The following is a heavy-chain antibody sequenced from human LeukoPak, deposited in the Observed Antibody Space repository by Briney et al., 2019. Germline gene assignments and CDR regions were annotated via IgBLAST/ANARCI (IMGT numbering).Heavy chain of an antibody. J-gene: IGHJ4*02. D-gene: IGHD3-3*01. CDR2: IKQGGSEK. V-gene: IGHV3-7*01. Sequence: GGSLRLSCAASGFTFSSYWMSWVRQAPGKGLEWVSNIKQGGSEKYYVDSVKGRFTISRDNAKNSLYLQMNTLRAEDTAVYYCARDQSDYDFWSGYYQYYFASWGQGGLVTVSS. CDR1: GFTFSSYW. CDR3: ARDQSDYDFWSGYYQYYFAS.